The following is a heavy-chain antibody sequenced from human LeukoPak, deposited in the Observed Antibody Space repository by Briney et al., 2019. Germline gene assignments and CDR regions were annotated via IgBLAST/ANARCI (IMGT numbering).Heavy chain of an antibody. CDR2: ISGSGGST. Sequence: GGSLRLSCTASGFTFSNYAMSWVRQAPGKGLEWVSTISGSGGSTYYADSVKGRFTISRDNSKNTLYVQMNSLRAEDTAVYYCAKDGGLVGASDYWGQGTLVTVSS. D-gene: IGHD1-26*01. CDR3: AKDGGLVGASDY. J-gene: IGHJ4*02. V-gene: IGHV3-23*01. CDR1: GFTFSNYA.